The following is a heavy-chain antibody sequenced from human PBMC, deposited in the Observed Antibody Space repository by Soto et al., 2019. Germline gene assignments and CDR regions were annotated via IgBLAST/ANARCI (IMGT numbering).Heavy chain of an antibody. Sequence: QVQLQESGPGLVKPSQTLSLTCTVSGGSISSGGYYWSWIRQHPGKGLEGIGYIYYSGSTYYNPSLKSRVNISVDTSKNQFSLKLSSVTAADTAVYYCARAGGYDFWSGYYLDYWGQGTLVTVSS. V-gene: IGHV4-31*03. CDR3: ARAGGYDFWSGYYLDY. D-gene: IGHD3-3*01. J-gene: IGHJ4*02. CDR2: IYYSGST. CDR1: GGSISSGGYY.